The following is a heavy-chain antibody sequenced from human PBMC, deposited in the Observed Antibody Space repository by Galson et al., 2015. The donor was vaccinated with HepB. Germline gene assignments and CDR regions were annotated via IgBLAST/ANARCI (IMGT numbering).Heavy chain of an antibody. CDR2: LSFDGTKK. CDR1: GFTFSGYA. CDR3: AKPWASGSWLIHYFDS. V-gene: IGHV3-30*18. J-gene: IGHJ4*02. Sequence: SLRLSCAATGFTFSGYAMHWVRQAPGKGLEWVAVLSFDGTKKYYAESVQGRFIISRDNSENTLFLQMNSVKAEDTSVYYCAKPWASGSWLIHYFDSWGQGTPVTVSS. D-gene: IGHD6-13*01.